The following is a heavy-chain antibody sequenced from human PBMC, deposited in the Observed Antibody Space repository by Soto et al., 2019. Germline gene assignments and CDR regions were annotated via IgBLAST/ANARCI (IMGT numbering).Heavy chain of an antibody. CDR3: ARHNYGSGSTYFDY. CDR2: IYYSGST. CDR1: GGSISSYY. J-gene: IGHJ4*02. V-gene: IGHV4-59*08. Sequence: SETLSLTCTVSGGSISSYYWSWIRQPPGKGLEWIGYIYYSGSTNYNPSLKSRVTISVDTSKNQFSLKLSSMTAADTSVYYCARHNYGSGSTYFDYWGQGTLVTVSS. D-gene: IGHD3-10*01.